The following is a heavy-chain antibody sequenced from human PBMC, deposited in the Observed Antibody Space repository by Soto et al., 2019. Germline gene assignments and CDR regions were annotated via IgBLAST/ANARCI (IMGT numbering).Heavy chain of an antibody. CDR2: INHSGST. Sequence: SETLSLTCAVYGGSFSGYYWSWIRQPPGKGLEWIGEINHSGSTNYNPSLKSRVTISVDTSKNQFSLKLSSVTAADTAVYYCARGKYCSSPSCYSYYYYYYYMDVWGKGTTVPVSS. D-gene: IGHD2-2*01. CDR3: ARGKYCSSPSCYSYYYYYYYMDV. J-gene: IGHJ6*03. CDR1: GGSFSGYY. V-gene: IGHV4-34*01.